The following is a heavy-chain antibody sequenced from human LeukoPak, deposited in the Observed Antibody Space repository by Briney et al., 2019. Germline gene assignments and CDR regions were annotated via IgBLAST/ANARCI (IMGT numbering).Heavy chain of an antibody. V-gene: IGHV1-18*04. CDR2: INTYNGNT. Sequence: GASVKVSCKASDYTFSSYGISWVRQAPGQGLEWMGWINTYNGNTNYVQKLQGRVTMTTDTSTSTAYMELRSLRSDDTAVYFCARQARGYSSGWYQFHFDYWGQGTLVIVSS. D-gene: IGHD6-19*01. J-gene: IGHJ4*02. CDR3: ARQARGYSSGWYQFHFDY. CDR1: DYTFSSYG.